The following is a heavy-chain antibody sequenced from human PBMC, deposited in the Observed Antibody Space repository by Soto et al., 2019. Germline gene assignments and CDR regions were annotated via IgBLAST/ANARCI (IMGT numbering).Heavy chain of an antibody. J-gene: IGHJ4*02. Sequence: GGSLRLSCVASGFTFSSYAMSWVRQAPGKGLEWVAAISASGGATLHADSVKGRFTISRDNPRNTLHLQMNSLRAEDTAVYFCAKDVEGGSQYRGAFDHWGQGTQVTVSS. CDR3: AKDVEGGSQYRGAFDH. CDR2: ISASGGAT. V-gene: IGHV3-23*01. CDR1: GFTFSSYA. D-gene: IGHD1-26*01.